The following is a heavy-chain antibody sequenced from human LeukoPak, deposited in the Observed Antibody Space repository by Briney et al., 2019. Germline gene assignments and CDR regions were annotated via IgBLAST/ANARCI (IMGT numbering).Heavy chain of an antibody. D-gene: IGHD3-22*01. CDR1: GGSFSGYY. Sequence: PSETLSLTCAVYGGSFSGYYWSWIRQPPGKGLEWIGEINHSGSTNYNPSLKSRDTISVDTSKNQFSLKLSSVTAADTAVYYCARGRKGRYYDSSGYYYSTLDYWGQGTLVTVSS. J-gene: IGHJ4*02. CDR2: INHSGST. V-gene: IGHV4-34*01. CDR3: ARGRKGRYYDSSGYYYSTLDY.